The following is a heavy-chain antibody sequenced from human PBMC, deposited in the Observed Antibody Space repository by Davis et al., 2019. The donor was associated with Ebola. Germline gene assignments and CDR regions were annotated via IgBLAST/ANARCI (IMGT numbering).Heavy chain of an antibody. J-gene: IGHJ6*02. CDR3: VRSGVRGYYNGMDV. D-gene: IGHD1-14*01. CDR2: ISAYNGNT. CDR1: GYTFTSYG. Sequence: AASVKVSCKASGYTFTSYGISWVRQAPGQGLEWMGWISAYNGNTNYAQKLQGRVTMTRNTSTSTAYMELSSLRSEDAAVYYCVRSGVRGYYNGMDVWGQGTAVSVSS. V-gene: IGHV1-18*01.